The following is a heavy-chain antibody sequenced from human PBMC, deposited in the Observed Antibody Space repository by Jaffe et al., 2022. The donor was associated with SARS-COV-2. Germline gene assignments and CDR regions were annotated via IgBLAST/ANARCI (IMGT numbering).Heavy chain of an antibody. CDR1: GFTFSSYA. J-gene: IGHJ4*02. CDR3: AKDKIRADYYDSSGYYFDY. CDR2: ISGSGGST. D-gene: IGHD3-22*01. Sequence: EVQLLESGGGLVQPGGSLRLSCAASGFTFSSYAMSWVRQAPGKGLEWVSAISGSGGSTYYADSVKGRFTISRDNSKNTLYLQMNSLRAEDTAVYYCAKDKIRADYYDSSGYYFDYWGQGTLVTVSS. V-gene: IGHV3-23*01.